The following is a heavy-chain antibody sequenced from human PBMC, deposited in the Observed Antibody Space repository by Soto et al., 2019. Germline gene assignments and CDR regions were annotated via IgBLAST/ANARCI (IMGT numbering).Heavy chain of an antibody. Sequence: SQTLSLTCAISGDSVSSNSAAWNCIRQSPSRGLEWLGRTYYRSKWYNDYAVSVKSRITINPDTSKNQFSLQLNSVTPEATAVYYCARKNRDWFDRCGQGTLVTVSS. J-gene: IGHJ5*02. CDR2: TYYRSKWYN. V-gene: IGHV6-1*01. CDR1: GDSVSSNSAA. CDR3: ARKNRDWFDR.